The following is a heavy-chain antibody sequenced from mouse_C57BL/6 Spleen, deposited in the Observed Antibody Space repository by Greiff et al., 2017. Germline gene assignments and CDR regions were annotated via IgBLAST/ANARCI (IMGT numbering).Heavy chain of an antibody. CDR2: ISYDGSN. J-gene: IGHJ2*01. D-gene: IGHD2-3*01. Sequence: ESGPGLVKPSQSLSLTCSVTGYSITSGYYWNWIRQFPGNKLEWMGYISYDGSNNYNPSLKNRISITRDTSKNQFVLKLNSGTTEDTATYYCARAGLLYYFDYWGQGTTLTVSS. CDR1: GYSITSGYY. CDR3: ARAGLLYYFDY. V-gene: IGHV3-6*01.